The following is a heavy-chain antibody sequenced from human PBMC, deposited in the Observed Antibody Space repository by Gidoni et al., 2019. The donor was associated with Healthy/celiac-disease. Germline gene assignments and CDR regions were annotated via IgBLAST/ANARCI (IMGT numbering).Heavy chain of an antibody. CDR2: IKSKTDGGTT. D-gene: IGHD6-19*01. CDR3: TTDPQWLPLVDY. CDR1: AFAFSNAW. Sequence: EVQLVESGGGLVKPGGSLRLPCAASAFAFSNAWMSWVRQAPGKGLEWVGRIKSKTDGGTTDYAAPVKGRFTISRDDSKNTLYLQMNSLKTEDTAVYYCTTDPQWLPLVDYWGQGTLVTVSS. V-gene: IGHV3-15*01. J-gene: IGHJ4*02.